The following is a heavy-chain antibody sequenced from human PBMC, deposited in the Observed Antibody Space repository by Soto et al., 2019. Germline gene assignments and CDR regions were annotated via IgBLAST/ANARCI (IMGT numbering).Heavy chain of an antibody. CDR2: INPGNGNT. J-gene: IGHJ5*02. CDR1: VYAFTNYA. Sequence: ASVKVSCKASVYAFTNYAMHWVRQAPGQGLEWMGWINPGNGNTKYSQKLQGRLTITRDTSASTANMELTSLRSEDTAVYYCATEGIRGINWFDPWGQGTLVTVSS. D-gene: IGHD3-16*01. V-gene: IGHV1-3*01. CDR3: ATEGIRGINWFDP.